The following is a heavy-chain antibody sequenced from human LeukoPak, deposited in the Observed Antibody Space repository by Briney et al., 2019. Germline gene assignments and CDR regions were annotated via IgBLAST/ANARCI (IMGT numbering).Heavy chain of an antibody. D-gene: IGHD3-16*01. CDR1: GFTFSSYA. Sequence: GSLRLSCAASGFTFSSYAMSWVRQAPGKGLEWVSAFSGSGGSTNYADSVKGRFTISRDNSKNTLYLQMNSLRAEDTAVYYCAKDRATRRWGTQEFDYWGQGTLVTVSS. CDR2: FSGSGGST. J-gene: IGHJ4*02. CDR3: AKDRATRRWGTQEFDY. V-gene: IGHV3-23*01.